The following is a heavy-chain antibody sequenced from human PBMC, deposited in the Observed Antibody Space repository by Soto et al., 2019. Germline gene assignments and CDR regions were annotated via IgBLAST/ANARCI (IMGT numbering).Heavy chain of an antibody. Sequence: ASVKVSCKASGYTFTGYYMHWVRQAPGQGLEWMGWINPNSGGTNYAQKFQGRVAMTRDTSISTAYMELSRLRSDDTAVYYCARSPYCSSTSCPRMDVWRQGTTVTV. CDR1: GYTFTGYY. CDR2: INPNSGGT. CDR3: ARSPYCSSTSCPRMDV. V-gene: IGHV1-2*02. J-gene: IGHJ6*02. D-gene: IGHD2-2*01.